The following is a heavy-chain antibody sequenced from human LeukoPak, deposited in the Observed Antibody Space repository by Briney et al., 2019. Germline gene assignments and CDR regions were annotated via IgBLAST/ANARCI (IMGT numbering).Heavy chain of an antibody. CDR2: ISSSSSYI. J-gene: IGHJ4*02. CDR1: GFTFSSYS. Sequence: GGSLRLSCAASGFTFSSYSMNWVRQAPGKGLEWVSSISSSSSYIYYADSVKGRFTISRDNAKNSLYLQMNSLRAENTAVYYCAREFYPEFTFDYWGQGTLVTVSS. D-gene: IGHD3-10*01. CDR3: AREFYPEFTFDY. V-gene: IGHV3-21*01.